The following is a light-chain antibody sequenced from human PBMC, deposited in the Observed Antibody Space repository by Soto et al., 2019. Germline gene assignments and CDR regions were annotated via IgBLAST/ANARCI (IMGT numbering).Light chain of an antibody. CDR3: QQLESYPST. CDR1: QDISNY. CDR2: AAS. J-gene: IGKJ4*01. Sequence: IQMTQSPSSLSASVGDGVAITCQASQDISNYLNWYQQKPGKAPKLLIYAASTLQSGVPSRFSGSGSGTDFTLTISSLQPEDFATYYCQQLESYPSTFGGGTKVDIK. V-gene: IGKV1-9*01.